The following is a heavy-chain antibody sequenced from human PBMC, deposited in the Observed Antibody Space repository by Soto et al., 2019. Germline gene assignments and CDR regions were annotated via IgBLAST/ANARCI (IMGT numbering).Heavy chain of an antibody. J-gene: IGHJ4*02. Sequence: QEQLVQSGGGVVQPGRSLRLSCAASGFIFSSYGMHWVRQAPGKGLEWVAVISYDGSNEYYADSVQGRFTISRDNSKQTLYLQMNSLRTEDTAVYFCATLWWEGIIVVGPSGGRGDYWGQGTLVTVSS. CDR1: GFIFSSYG. CDR2: ISYDGSNE. CDR3: ATLWWEGIIVVGPSGGRGDY. D-gene: IGHD2-2*01. V-gene: IGHV3-30*03.